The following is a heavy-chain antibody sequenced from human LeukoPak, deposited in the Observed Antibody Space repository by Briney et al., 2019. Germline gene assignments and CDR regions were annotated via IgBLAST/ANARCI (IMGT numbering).Heavy chain of an antibody. CDR1: GYTFTSYA. V-gene: IGHV1-3*01. CDR2: INAGNGNT. Sequence: ASVKVSCKASGYTFTSYAMHWVRQAPGQRLEWMGWINAGNGNTKYSQKFQGRVTITRDTSASTAYMELSSLRSEDTAVYYCARGAEDIVVVPAAITNRFDPWGQGTLVTVSS. D-gene: IGHD2-2*01. CDR3: ARGAEDIVVVPAAITNRFDP. J-gene: IGHJ5*02.